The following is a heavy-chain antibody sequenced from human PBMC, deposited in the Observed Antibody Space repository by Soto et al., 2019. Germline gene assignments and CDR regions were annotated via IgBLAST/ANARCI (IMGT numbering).Heavy chain of an antibody. J-gene: IGHJ6*02. CDR2: IYPGDSDT. V-gene: IGHV5-51*01. D-gene: IGHD2-8*01. Sequence: GESLKISCKGSGYSFTSYWIGWVRQMPGKGLEWMGIIYPGDSDTRYSPSFQGQVTISADKSISTAYLQWSSLKASDTAMYYWARSRTSYCTNCVCSPYYYYYGMDVWGQGTTVTVSS. CDR3: ARSRTSYCTNCVCSPYYYYYGMDV. CDR1: GYSFTSYW.